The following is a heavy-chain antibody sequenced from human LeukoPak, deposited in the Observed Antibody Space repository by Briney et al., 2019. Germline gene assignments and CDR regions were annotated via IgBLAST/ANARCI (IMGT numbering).Heavy chain of an antibody. D-gene: IGHD6-19*01. CDR2: IRYDGTNK. Sequence: GGSLRLSCAASGFTFSSYDMHWVRQAPGKGLEWVAFIRYDGTNKYYADSVKGRSTISRDNSKNTLYLQMNSLRAEDTAVYYCAKRLGIDYWGQGTLVTVSS. CDR1: GFTFSSYD. CDR3: AKRLGIDY. V-gene: IGHV3-30*02. J-gene: IGHJ4*02.